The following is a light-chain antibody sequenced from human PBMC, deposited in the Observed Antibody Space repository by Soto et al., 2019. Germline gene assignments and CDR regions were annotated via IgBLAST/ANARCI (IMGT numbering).Light chain of an antibody. CDR2: AAS. V-gene: IGKV1-8*01. J-gene: IGKJ2*01. CDR1: QGISSY. CDR3: QQYYSYPPT. Sequence: AIRMTQSPSSLSASTGDRVTITCRASQGISSYLAWYQQKPGKAPKLLIYAASTLRSGVPSRFSGSGSGTDFTLTICCLQSEDFATYYCQQYYSYPPTFGQGTKLEIK.